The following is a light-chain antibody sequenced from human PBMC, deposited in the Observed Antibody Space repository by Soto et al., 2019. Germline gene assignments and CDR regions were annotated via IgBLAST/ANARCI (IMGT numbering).Light chain of an antibody. CDR2: DAS. CDR3: QQRSNWPLT. CDR1: QSVSSY. V-gene: IGKV3-11*01. Sequence: EIVLTQSPATLSLSPRERATLSCQASQSVSSYLAWYQQKTGQAPRLLIYDASNRATGIPARFSGSGSGTDFTLTISSLDPEDFAVYYCQQRSNWPLTFGGGTKV. J-gene: IGKJ4*01.